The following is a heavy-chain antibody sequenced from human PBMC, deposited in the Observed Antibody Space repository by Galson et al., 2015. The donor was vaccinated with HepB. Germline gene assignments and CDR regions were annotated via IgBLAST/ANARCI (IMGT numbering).Heavy chain of an antibody. CDR1: GGTFSSYA. Sequence: SVKVSCKASGGTFSSYAISWVRQAPGQGLEWMGRIIPILGIANYAQKFQGRVTITADKSTSTAYMELSSLRSEDTAVYYCASTREGSGWSNLYYYDGMDVWRQGTTVTVSS. CDR2: IIPILGIA. J-gene: IGHJ6*02. D-gene: IGHD6-19*01. CDR3: ASTREGSGWSNLYYYDGMDV. V-gene: IGHV1-69*04.